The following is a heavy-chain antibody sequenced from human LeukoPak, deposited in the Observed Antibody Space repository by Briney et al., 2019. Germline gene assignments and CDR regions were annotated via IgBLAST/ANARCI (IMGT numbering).Heavy chain of an antibody. J-gene: IGHJ4*02. V-gene: IGHV3-11*03. CDR3: AAGTAADF. CDR2: ISSSSSYT. D-gene: IGHD6-13*01. Sequence: GGSLRLSCGGSGIPFSDYYMNWVRKAPGKGLEWISYISSSSSYTDYADSVKGRFPISRDNAKSALSLQMHSLRLGDTVVYYCAAGTAADFWGQGTLVTVSS. CDR1: GIPFSDYY.